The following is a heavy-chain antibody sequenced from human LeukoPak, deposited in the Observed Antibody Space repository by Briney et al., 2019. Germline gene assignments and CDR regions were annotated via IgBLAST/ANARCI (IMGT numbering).Heavy chain of an antibody. V-gene: IGHV4-4*02. D-gene: IGHD3-9*01. CDR3: ARADDISPRYYYGMDV. Sequence: SETLSLTCAVSGGSISSSNWWSWVRQPPGKGLEWIGEIYHSGSTNYNPSLKSRVTISVDKSKNQFSLKLSSVTAADTAVYYCARADDISPRYYYGMDVWGQGTTVTVSS. CDR2: IYHSGST. J-gene: IGHJ6*02. CDR1: GGSISSSNW.